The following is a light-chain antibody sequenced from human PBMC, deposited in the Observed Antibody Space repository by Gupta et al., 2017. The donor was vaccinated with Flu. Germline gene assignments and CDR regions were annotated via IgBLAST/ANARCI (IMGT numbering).Light chain of an antibody. CDR2: AAS. Sequence: DIQMTQSPSSVSASVGDRVTITCRASQGISSWLAWYQQKPGRAPNLLIYAASSLQRGVPSRFSGSGAGTDFTLTISSRQPEDFATYYCQQTDSVHSSLTFGGGTKVDIK. V-gene: IGKV1D-12*01. CDR1: QGISSW. CDR3: QQTDSVHSSLT. J-gene: IGKJ4*01.